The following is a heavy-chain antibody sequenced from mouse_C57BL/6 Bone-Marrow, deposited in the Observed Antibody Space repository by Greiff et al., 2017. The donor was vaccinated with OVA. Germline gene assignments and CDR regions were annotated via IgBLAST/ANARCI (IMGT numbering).Heavy chain of an antibody. V-gene: IGHV1-18*01. CDR1: GYTFTDYN. CDR2: INPNNGGT. D-gene: IGHD1-1*01. Sequence: EVQLQQSGPELVKPGASVKIPCKASGYTFTDYNMDWVKQSHGKSLEWIGDINPNNGGTIYNQKFKGKATLTVDKSSSTAYMELRSLTSEDTAVYYCARHHYGSSFYFDYWGQGTTLTVSS. CDR3: ARHHYGSSFYFDY. J-gene: IGHJ2*01.